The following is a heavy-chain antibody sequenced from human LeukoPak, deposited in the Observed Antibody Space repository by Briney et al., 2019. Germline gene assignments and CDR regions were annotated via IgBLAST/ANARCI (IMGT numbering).Heavy chain of an antibody. CDR1: GYSLTHYY. D-gene: IGHD5-12*01. CDR3: ARGAPTTRIGAGRFDY. J-gene: IGHJ4*02. Sequence: ASVKVSCKAFGYSLTHYYVHWVRQAPGQGLEWMGEINPSGGSTSYAQKFQGRITVTRDTYTNTVYMDLSSLRSEDTATYYCARGAPTTRIGAGRFDYWGQGSLLTVVS. CDR2: INPSGGST. V-gene: IGHV1-46*01.